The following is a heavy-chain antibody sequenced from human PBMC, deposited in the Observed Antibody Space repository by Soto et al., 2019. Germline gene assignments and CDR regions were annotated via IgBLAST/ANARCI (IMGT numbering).Heavy chain of an antibody. Sequence: QVQLVESGGGVVQPGRSLRLSCAASGFTFSSYGMHWVRQAPGKGLEWVAVISYDGSNKYYADSVKGRFTISRDNSKNTLYLQMNSLRAEDTAVYYCAKDGGSGWTRLDYWGQGTLVTVSS. J-gene: IGHJ4*02. CDR2: ISYDGSNK. CDR3: AKDGGSGWTRLDY. V-gene: IGHV3-30*18. CDR1: GFTFSSYG. D-gene: IGHD6-19*01.